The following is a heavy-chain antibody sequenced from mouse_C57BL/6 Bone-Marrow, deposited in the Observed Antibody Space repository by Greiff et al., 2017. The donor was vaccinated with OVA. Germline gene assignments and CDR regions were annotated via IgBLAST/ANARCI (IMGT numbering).Heavy chain of an antibody. J-gene: IGHJ1*03. CDR1: GFNIKDYY. CDR3: TCGVIYYYGSRDCSFDV. CDR2: IDPEDGET. Sequence: VQLKQSGAELVKPGASVKLSCTASGFNIKDYYMHWVKQRTEQGLEWIGRIDPEDGETKYAPKFTGKATITADTSSNTAYLQLSSLTSEDTAVYCCTCGVIYYYGSRDCSFDVWGTGTTVTVSS. D-gene: IGHD1-1*01. V-gene: IGHV14-2*01.